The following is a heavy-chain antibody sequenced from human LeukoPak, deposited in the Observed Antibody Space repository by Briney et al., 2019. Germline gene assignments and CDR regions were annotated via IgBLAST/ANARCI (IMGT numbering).Heavy chain of an antibody. CDR3: AREPTSGREPTSGRLLDY. CDR1: GGSISGYF. V-gene: IGHV4-4*07. CDR2: IYSSGSN. D-gene: IGHD5-12*01. Sequence: SETLSLTCTVSGGSISGYFWSWIRQPAGKGLEWIGRIYSSGSNNYNPSLKSRVTMSLDTSKNHLSLNLSSVTAADTAVYYCAREPTSGREPTSGRLLDYWGQGTLVTVSS. J-gene: IGHJ4*02.